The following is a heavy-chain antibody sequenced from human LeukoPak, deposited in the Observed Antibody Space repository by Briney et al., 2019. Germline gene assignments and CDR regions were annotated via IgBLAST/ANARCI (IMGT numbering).Heavy chain of an antibody. Sequence: AISGSGETIFYADPVKGRFTVSRDNSKNTLYLQMNSLRAEDTAVYFCAKADPGTGAFDYWGQGSLVTVSS. D-gene: IGHD1-1*01. CDR3: AKADPGTGAFDY. V-gene: IGHV3-23*01. CDR2: ISGSGETI. J-gene: IGHJ4*02.